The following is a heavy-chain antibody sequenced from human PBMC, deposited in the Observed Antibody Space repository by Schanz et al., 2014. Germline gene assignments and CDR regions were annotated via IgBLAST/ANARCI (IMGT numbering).Heavy chain of an antibody. D-gene: IGHD3-16*01. V-gene: IGHV1-8*02. Sequence: QVQLVQSGAEVKKPGASVKVSCKASGYTFTSYYMHWVRQAPGQGLEWMGWMNSKTGNTGYAQRFQGRVTMTRNTSITAAYVELSSLRSGDTAVYYCTKGRTFGRWGQGTLXTVSS. CDR3: TKGRTFGR. CDR2: MNSKTGNT. CDR1: GYTFTSYY. J-gene: IGHJ4*02.